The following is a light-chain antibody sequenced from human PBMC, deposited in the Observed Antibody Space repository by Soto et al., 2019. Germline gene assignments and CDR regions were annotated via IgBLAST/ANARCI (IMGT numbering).Light chain of an antibody. CDR2: LGS. V-gene: IGKV2-28*01. CDR3: MQAIQAPRM. J-gene: IGKJ1*01. Sequence: DIVLTQSPLSLPVTPGEPASISCRSSQSLLHSNGNIYLDWYLQKPGQSPQLLIYLGSIRASGVPDRFSGSGSGTYFTLKITRVEAEDVGVYYCMQAIQAPRMFGLGTKVEIK. CDR1: QSLLHSNGNIY.